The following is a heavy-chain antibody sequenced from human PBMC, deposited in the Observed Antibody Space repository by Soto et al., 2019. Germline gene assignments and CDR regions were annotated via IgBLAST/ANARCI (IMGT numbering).Heavy chain of an antibody. Sequence: SETLSLTCAVSGGSIIGSSHCWTCFRQSPGKGLEWLGEVYHNGSTNYNPSLKSRLTISIDESKNQFSLKLISMTAADTAVYFCARGPQFWGQGILVTVSS. CDR3: ARGPQF. CDR2: VYHNGST. CDR1: GGSIIGSSHC. J-gene: IGHJ4*02. V-gene: IGHV4-4*02.